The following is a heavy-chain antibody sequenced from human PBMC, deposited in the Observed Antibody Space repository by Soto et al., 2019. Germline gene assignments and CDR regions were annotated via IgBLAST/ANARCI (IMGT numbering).Heavy chain of an antibody. D-gene: IGHD2-15*01. CDR2: IYYSGST. Sequence: PSETLSLTCTVSGGSISSYYWSWIRQPPGKGLEWIGYIYYSGSTNYNPSLKSRVTISVDTSKNQFSLKLSSVTAADTAVYYCARGTGKNCSGGSCHEKQFRLFDPWGQGTLVTAPQ. V-gene: IGHV4-59*01. J-gene: IGHJ5*02. CDR1: GGSISSYY. CDR3: ARGTGKNCSGGSCHEKQFRLFDP.